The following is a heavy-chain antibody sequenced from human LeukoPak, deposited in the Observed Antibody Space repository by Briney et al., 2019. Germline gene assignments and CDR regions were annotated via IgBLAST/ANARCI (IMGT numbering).Heavy chain of an antibody. CDR1: GFTFSSYG. V-gene: IGHV3-33*01. J-gene: IGHJ4*02. CDR2: IWYDGSNK. Sequence: GGSLRLSCAASGFTFSSYGMHWVRQAPGKGLEWVAVIWYDGSNKYYADSVKGRFTISRDSSKNTLYLQMNSLRAEDTAVYYCARDLSAGGGGPATDYWGQGTLVTVSS. CDR3: ARDLSAGGGGPATDY. D-gene: IGHD3-16*01.